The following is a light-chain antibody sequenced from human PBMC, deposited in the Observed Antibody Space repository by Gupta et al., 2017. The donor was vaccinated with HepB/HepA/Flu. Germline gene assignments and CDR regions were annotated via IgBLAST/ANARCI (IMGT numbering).Light chain of an antibody. Sequence: DIQMTQSPSSLSASVGDRVIITCRASQTFDIFLNWYQQKPGKAPNLLIYAASSLQSGVPSRFRGSGSGTDFTLSISSLQPEDFAIYYCQQSDSSPRTFGQGTKLDIK. CDR2: AAS. J-gene: IGKJ2*01. CDR3: QQSDSSPRT. CDR1: QTFDIF. V-gene: IGKV1-39*01.